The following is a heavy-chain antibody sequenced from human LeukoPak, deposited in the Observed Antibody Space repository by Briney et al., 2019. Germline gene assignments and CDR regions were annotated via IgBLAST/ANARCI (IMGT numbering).Heavy chain of an antibody. CDR1: GYTFTGYY. V-gene: IGHV1-2*02. CDR2: INPNSGGT. J-gene: IGHJ6*03. CDR3: ASLDIVVVPAAGYYYMDV. Sequence: ASVKVSCKASGYTFTGYYMHWVRQAPGQGLEWMGWINPNSGGTNYAQKSQGRVTMTRDTSISTAYMELSRLRSDDTAVYYCASLDIVVVPAAGYYYMDVWGKGTTVTVSS. D-gene: IGHD2-2*01.